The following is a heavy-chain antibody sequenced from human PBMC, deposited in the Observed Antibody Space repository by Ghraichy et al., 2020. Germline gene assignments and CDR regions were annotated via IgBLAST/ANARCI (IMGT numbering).Heavy chain of an antibody. V-gene: IGHV4-39*07. D-gene: IGHD3-10*01. CDR1: GDSITRSSYY. J-gene: IGHJ5*02. CDR3: ARHLGAIKMVRGVMSDWFDP. Sequence: SQTLSLTCAVSGDSITRSSYYWAWIRPPPGKGLEWIGSIFYSGYTYYTPSLKSRVTMSVDTSRNQFSLRLSSVTAADTAVYYCARHLGAIKMVRGVMSDWFDPWGQGTLVNVSS. CDR2: IFYSGYT.